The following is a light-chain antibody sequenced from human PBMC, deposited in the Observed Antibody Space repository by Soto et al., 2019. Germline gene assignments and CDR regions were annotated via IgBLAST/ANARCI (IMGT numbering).Light chain of an antibody. V-gene: IGLV2-14*01. CDR3: SSYTSRSIV. CDR2: DVS. CDR1: SIDVGGYNY. Sequence: QSVLTQPASVSGSPGQSITISCTGASIDVGGYNYVSWYQQHPGKAPKLMIYDVSNRPSGVSNRFSGSKSGNTASLTISGLQAEDEADYYCSSYTSRSIVFGTGTKVTVL. J-gene: IGLJ1*01.